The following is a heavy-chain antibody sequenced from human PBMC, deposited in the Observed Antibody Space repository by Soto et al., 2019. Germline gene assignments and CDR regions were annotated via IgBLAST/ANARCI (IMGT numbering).Heavy chain of an antibody. D-gene: IGHD3-22*01. CDR3: AKDWYYYDSSGPTPRFDY. CDR1: GFTFSSYA. CDR2: ISGSGGST. V-gene: IGHV3-23*01. Sequence: GGSLRLSCAASGFTFSSYAMSWVRQAPGKGLEWVSAISGSGGSTYYADSVKGRLTISRDNSKNTLYLQMNSLRAEDTAVYYCAKDWYYYDSSGPTPRFDYWGQGTLVTVSS. J-gene: IGHJ4*02.